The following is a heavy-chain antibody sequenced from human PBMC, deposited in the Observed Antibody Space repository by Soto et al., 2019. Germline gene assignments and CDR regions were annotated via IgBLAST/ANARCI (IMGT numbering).Heavy chain of an antibody. CDR3: ARDDYSWSPGYA. V-gene: IGHV1-2*04. Sequence: QVQLVQAGAEVKKPGASVKASCKASGYTVTGYYMHWVRQAPGQGLEWMGWINPNSGGTNYAQKFQGWVTMTRDTSISTAYMELSRLRSDDTAVYYCARDDYSWSPGYAWGQGTLVTVSS. CDR1: GYTVTGYY. D-gene: IGHD1-26*01. J-gene: IGHJ5*02. CDR2: INPNSGGT.